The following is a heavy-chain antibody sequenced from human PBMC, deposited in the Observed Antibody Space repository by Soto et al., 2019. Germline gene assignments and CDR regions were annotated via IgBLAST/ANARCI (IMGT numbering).Heavy chain of an antibody. CDR2: IYYSGST. V-gene: IGHV4-31*03. D-gene: IGHD3-9*01. J-gene: IGHJ4*02. Sequence: SETLYLTCTVSGGSISSGGSYWSWIRQHPGTGLEWIGYIYYSGSTYYNPSLKSRVTISVDTSKNQFSLKLSSVTAADTAVYYCARAPDIFFIFDYWGQGTLVTVSS. CDR3: ARAPDIFFIFDY. CDR1: GGSISSGGSY.